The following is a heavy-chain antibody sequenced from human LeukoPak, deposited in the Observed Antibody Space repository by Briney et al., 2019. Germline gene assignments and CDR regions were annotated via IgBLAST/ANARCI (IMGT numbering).Heavy chain of an antibody. Sequence: GGSLALSCAASGFTFSSYAMSWVRQAPGKGLEWVSAISGSGGSTYYADSVKGRFTISRDNSKNTLYLQMDSLRAEDTAVYYCAKRDGYNSGVDYWGRGTLVTVSS. V-gene: IGHV3-23*01. CDR1: GFTFSSYA. J-gene: IGHJ4*02. CDR3: AKRDGYNSGVDY. D-gene: IGHD5-24*01. CDR2: ISGSGGST.